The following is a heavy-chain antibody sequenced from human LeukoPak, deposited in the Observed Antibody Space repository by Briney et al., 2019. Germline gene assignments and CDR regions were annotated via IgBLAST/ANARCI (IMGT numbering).Heavy chain of an antibody. CDR1: GFTFSSYA. CDR3: ARSSGYYYVHDAFDI. D-gene: IGHD3-22*01. J-gene: IGHJ3*02. Sequence: PGGSLRLSCAASGFTFSSYAMSWVRQAPGKGLEWVSAISGSGGSTYYADSVKGRFTISRDNSKNTLYLQMNSLRAEDTAVYYCARSSGYYYVHDAFDIWGQGTMVTVSS. CDR2: ISGSGGST. V-gene: IGHV3-23*01.